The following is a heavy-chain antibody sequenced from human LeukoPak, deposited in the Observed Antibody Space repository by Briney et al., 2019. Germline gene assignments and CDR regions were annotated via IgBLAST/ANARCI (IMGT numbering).Heavy chain of an antibody. Sequence: GESLKISCKGSGYSFTNYWIGWVRQMPGKGLEWMGIIYPGDSDTRYSPSFQGQVTISADKSISTAYLQWSSLKASDTAMYYCARGHCSSTSCYADFDYWGQGTLVTVSS. CDR1: GYSFTNYW. V-gene: IGHV5-51*01. J-gene: IGHJ4*02. CDR2: IYPGDSDT. CDR3: ARGHCSSTSCYADFDY. D-gene: IGHD2-2*01.